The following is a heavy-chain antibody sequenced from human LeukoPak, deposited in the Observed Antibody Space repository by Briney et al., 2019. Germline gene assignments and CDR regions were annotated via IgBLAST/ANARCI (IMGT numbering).Heavy chain of an antibody. CDR3: ARGNKQWLVGY. CDR2: ISYDGSNK. V-gene: IGHV3-30-3*01. Sequence: PGGSLRLSCAASGFTFSSYAMHWGRQAPGKGLEWVAVISYDGSNKYYADSVKGRFTISRDNSKNTLYLQMNSLRAEDTAVYYCARGNKQWLVGYWGQGTLVTVSS. CDR1: GFTFSSYA. J-gene: IGHJ4*02. D-gene: IGHD6-19*01.